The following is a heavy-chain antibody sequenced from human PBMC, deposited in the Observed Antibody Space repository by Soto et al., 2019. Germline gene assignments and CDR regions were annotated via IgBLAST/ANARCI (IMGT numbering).Heavy chain of an antibody. D-gene: IGHD1-26*01. J-gene: IGHJ6*03. V-gene: IGHV1-8*02. CDR2: MNPNSGNT. Sequence: ASVKVSCKASGYTFTSYDINWVRQATGQGLEWMGWMNPNSGNTGYAQKFQGRVTRTRKNSISTAYMELSSLRSEDTAVYYCARARGPGSSYYCYYMDVWGRGTTVTVSS. CDR1: GYTFTSYD. CDR3: ARARGPGSSYYCYYMDV.